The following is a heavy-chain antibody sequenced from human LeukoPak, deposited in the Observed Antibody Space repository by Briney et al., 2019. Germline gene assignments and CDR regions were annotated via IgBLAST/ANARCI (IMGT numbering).Heavy chain of an antibody. D-gene: IGHD4-17*01. V-gene: IGHV3-7*01. Sequence: GGSLRLSCAASGFTFRSYWMRWVRQAPRKELEWVANIKQEESEQYYVDSVKGRSTISRDNAKKSLYLQMNSLRAEDTAVYYCARETMYDGDPEDYWGQGTLVTVSS. J-gene: IGHJ4*02. CDR3: ARETMYDGDPEDY. CDR1: GFTFRSYW. CDR2: IKQEESEQ.